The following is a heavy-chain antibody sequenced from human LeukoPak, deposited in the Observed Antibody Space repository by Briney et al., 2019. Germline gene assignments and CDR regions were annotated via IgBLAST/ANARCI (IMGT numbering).Heavy chain of an antibody. Sequence: LGESLKISCKGSGYIFTTYWIGWVRQMPGKGLEWMGIIYPGDSDTRYSPSFQGQVTISADKSISTAYLQWSSLKASDTAMYYCARHGTVGATDFGNFDYWGQGTLVTVSS. V-gene: IGHV5-51*01. CDR3: ARHGTVGATDFGNFDY. J-gene: IGHJ4*02. CDR1: GYIFTTYW. CDR2: IYPGDSDT. D-gene: IGHD1-26*01.